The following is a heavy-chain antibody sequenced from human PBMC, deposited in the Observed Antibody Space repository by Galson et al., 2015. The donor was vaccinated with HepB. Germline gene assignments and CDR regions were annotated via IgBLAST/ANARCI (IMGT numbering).Heavy chain of an antibody. J-gene: IGHJ6*02. Sequence: SLRLSCAASGFTFSSYAMHWVRQAPGKGLEWAALISYDGSNKKYADSVKGRFTISRDNSKNTLYLQMSSLRAEDTAVYYCARDRAKYTYGSYYYYYGVDVWGQGTTVTVSS. V-gene: IGHV3-30-3*01. CDR3: ARDRAKYTYGSYYYYYGVDV. CDR2: ISYDGSNK. CDR1: GFTFSSYA. D-gene: IGHD5-18*01.